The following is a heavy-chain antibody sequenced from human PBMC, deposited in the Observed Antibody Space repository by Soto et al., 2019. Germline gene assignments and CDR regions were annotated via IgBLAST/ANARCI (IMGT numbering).Heavy chain of an antibody. Sequence: SETLSLTCTVSGGSISSGDYYWSWIRQPPGKGLEWIGYIYYSGSTYYNPSLKSRVTISVDTSKNQFSLKLSSVTAADTAVYYCARDKEYYDFWSGYYPRPDRYYYYYYGMDVWGQGTTVTVSS. CDR2: IYYSGST. CDR1: GGSISSGDYY. CDR3: ARDKEYYDFWSGYYPRPDRYYYYYYGMDV. D-gene: IGHD3-3*01. J-gene: IGHJ6*02. V-gene: IGHV4-30-4*01.